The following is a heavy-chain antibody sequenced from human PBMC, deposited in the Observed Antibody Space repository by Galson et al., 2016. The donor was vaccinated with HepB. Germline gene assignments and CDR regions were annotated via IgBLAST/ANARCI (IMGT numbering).Heavy chain of an antibody. CDR2: IWYDGNSK. CDR3: ARDRQYSSSWPSRTYDCSMDV. D-gene: IGHD6-13*01. J-gene: IGHJ6*02. Sequence: SLRLSCAASGFTFSTYGMHWVRQAPGKGLEWVAVIWYDGNSKYYADSVKGRFTISKDNSTNTVYLQMNSLRVEDTAVYYWARDRQYSSSWPSRTYDCSMDVWGQGTTVTVSS. V-gene: IGHV3-33*01. CDR1: GFTFSTYG.